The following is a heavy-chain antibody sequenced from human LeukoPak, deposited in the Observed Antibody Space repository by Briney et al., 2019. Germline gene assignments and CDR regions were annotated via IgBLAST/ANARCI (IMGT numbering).Heavy chain of an antibody. CDR2: IYSGGST. V-gene: IGHV3-53*01. J-gene: IGHJ6*02. D-gene: IGHD3-10*01. CDR3: ARETYGSGPDKIYGMDV. CDR1: GFTVSSNY. Sequence: GGSLRLSCAASGFTVSSNYMSWVRQAPGKGLEWVSVIYSGGSTYYADSVKGRFTISRDNSENTLYLQMNSLRAEDTAVYYCARETYGSGPDKIYGMDVWGQGTTVTVSS.